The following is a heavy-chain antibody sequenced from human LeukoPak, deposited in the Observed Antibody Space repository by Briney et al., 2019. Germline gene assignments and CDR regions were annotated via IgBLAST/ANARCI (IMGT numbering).Heavy chain of an antibody. V-gene: IGHV3-66*01. CDR2: IYSGGST. J-gene: IGHJ4*02. CDR1: GFTVSSNY. D-gene: IGHD5-12*01. Sequence: GGSLRLSCAASGFTVSSNYMSWVRQAPGKGLEWVSVIYSGGSTYYADSVKGGFTISRDNSKNTLYLQMNSLRAEDTAVYYCARDLAGYDSYYFDYWGQGTLVTVSS. CDR3: ARDLAGYDSYYFDY.